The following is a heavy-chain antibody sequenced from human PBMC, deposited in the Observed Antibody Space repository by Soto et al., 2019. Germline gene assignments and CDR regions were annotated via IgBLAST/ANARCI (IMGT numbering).Heavy chain of an antibody. D-gene: IGHD3-16*01. CDR2: ISPYSGNT. CDR3: AMVDNYVTPTPQDV. CDR1: GYIFVNYG. J-gene: IGHJ6*01. Sequence: QVQLVQAGDEVRKPGSSVKVSCKASGYIFVNYGIAWVRQAPGQGLEWMGWISPYSGNTHYASKVQGRLTMTTDTXXCRAYMDLGSVTSDDTAVYYGAMVDNYVTPTPQDVWGQATTVTVSS. V-gene: IGHV1-18*01.